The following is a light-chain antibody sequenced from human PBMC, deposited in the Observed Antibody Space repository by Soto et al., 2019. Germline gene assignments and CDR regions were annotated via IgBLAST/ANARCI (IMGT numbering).Light chain of an antibody. J-gene: IGLJ2*01. CDR2: EVY. CDR3: SSYAASDSFVV. CDR1: SSDVGGYNY. Sequence: QSALTQPPSASGSPGQSVTISCTGTSSDVGGYNYVSWYQHHPDTAPKLIIYEVYKRPSGVPDRFSGSKSGNTASLTVSGLQAEDEAEYYCSSYAASDSFVVFGGGTQLTVL. V-gene: IGLV2-8*01.